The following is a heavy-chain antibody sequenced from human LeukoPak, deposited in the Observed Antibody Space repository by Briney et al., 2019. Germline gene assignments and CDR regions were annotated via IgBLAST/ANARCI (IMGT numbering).Heavy chain of an antibody. V-gene: IGHV3-23*01. D-gene: IGHD6-13*01. CDR1: GFTFSSYA. Sequence: GGSLRLSCAASGFTFSSYAMNCVRQAPGKGLEWVSSISGSGGTTYYADSVKGRFTISRDNSKNTLYLLMNTQSAEDTAVYYCAKRPQYSALAAVGWCFDYWGRGTLVTVSS. CDR3: AKRPQYSALAAVGWCFDY. CDR2: ISGSGGTT. J-gene: IGHJ4*02.